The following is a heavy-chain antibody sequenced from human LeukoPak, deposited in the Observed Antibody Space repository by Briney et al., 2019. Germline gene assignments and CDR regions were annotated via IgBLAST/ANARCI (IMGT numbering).Heavy chain of an antibody. J-gene: IGHJ4*02. CDR2: IYHSGST. Sequence: PSETLSLTCAVSGYSISSGYYWGWIRPPPGKGLEWIGSIYHSGSTYYNPSLKSRVTISVGTSKNQFSLKLSSVTAADTAVYYCARVPSGYYVDYWGQGTLVTVSS. CDR1: GYSISSGYY. V-gene: IGHV4-38-2*01. D-gene: IGHD3-3*01. CDR3: ARVPSGYYVDY.